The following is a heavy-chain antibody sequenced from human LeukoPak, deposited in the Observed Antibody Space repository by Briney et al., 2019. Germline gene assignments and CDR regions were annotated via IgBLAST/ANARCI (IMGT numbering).Heavy chain of an antibody. CDR3: TTYYYEDYMDV. CDR2: IRSKANSYAT. D-gene: IGHD3-22*01. CDR1: GFTFSGSA. Sequence: PGGSLRLSCAASGFTFSGSAMHWVRQASGKGLEWVGRIRSKANSYATAYAASVKGRFTISRDDSKNTAYLQMNSLKTEDTAVYYCTTYYYEDYMDVWGKGTTVTVSS. V-gene: IGHV3-73*01. J-gene: IGHJ6*03.